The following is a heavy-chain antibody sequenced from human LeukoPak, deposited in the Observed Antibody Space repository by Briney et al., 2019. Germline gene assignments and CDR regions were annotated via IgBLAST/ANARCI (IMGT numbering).Heavy chain of an antibody. CDR1: GFTFGSSA. D-gene: IGHD6-13*01. CDR3: AKGSLGSWYYFDY. CDR2: FSRSGPDT. Sequence: GGSLRPSCAASGFTFGSSAMSWVRQAPGRGPEWVSTFSRSGPDTYYADSVKGRFTIFRDNSKNTLYLQMNSLRAEDTAVYYCAKGSLGSWYYFDYWGQGTLVTVSS. V-gene: IGHV3-23*01. J-gene: IGHJ4*02.